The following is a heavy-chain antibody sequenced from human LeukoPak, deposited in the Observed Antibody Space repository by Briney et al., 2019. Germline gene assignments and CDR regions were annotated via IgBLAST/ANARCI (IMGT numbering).Heavy chain of an antibody. CDR1: GGSISSSSYY. J-gene: IGHJ4*02. D-gene: IGHD5-24*01. CDR2: IYYSGST. CDR3: AREGGAYNSLD. Sequence: SETLSLTCTVSGGSISSSSYYWGWIRQPPGKGLEWIGSIYYSGSTYYNPSLKSRVTISVDTSKNQFSLRLSSVTAADTAVYYCAREGGAYNSLDWGRGTLVTVSS. V-gene: IGHV4-39*07.